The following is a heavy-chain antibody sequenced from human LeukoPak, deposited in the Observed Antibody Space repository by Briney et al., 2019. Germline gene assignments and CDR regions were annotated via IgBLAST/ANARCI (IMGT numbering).Heavy chain of an antibody. CDR1: GFTFSSFW. V-gene: IGHV3-7*04. J-gene: IGHJ5*02. D-gene: IGHD3-16*01. CDR3: VRDPYGGDDH. CDR2: IKQDGSEI. Sequence: GGSLRLSCAASGFTFSSFWMNWVRQAPGKGLEWVANIKQDGSEIHYVGSVRGRFTISRDDAKDSLYLQMNSLRAEDTAVYYCVRDPYGGDDHWGQGTLVTVSS.